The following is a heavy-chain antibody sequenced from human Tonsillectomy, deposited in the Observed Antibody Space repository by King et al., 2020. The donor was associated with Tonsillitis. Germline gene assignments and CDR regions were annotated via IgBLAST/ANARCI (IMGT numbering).Heavy chain of an antibody. V-gene: IGHV1-8*02. CDR2: MNPASGNA. CDR1: GYTFTNYD. CDR3: ARTAGTDY. J-gene: IGHJ4*02. D-gene: IGHD6-19*01. Sequence: VQLVESGAEVKKPGASVKVSCKASGYTFTNYDINWVRQATGQGLEWMGWMNPASGNAGYAQKFHDRVTITRNTSISTAYMELNSLRSEDTAVYYCARTAGTDYWGQGTLVTVSS.